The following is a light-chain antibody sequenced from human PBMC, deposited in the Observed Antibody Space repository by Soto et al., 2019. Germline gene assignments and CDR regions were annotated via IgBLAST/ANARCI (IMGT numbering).Light chain of an antibody. CDR1: SGSVSTSYY. J-gene: IGLJ3*02. CDR3: VLYMGSGIWV. CDR2: RTN. Sequence: QTVVTQEPSFSVSPGGTVTLTCGLSSGSVSTSYYPSWYQQTPGQSPRTLIYRTNTRSSGVPDRFSGSILGNKAALTITGAQADDESDYYCVLYMGSGIWVFGGGTQRTVL. V-gene: IGLV8-61*01.